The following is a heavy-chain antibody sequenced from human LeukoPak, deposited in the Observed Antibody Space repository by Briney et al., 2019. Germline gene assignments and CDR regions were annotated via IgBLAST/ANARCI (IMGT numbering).Heavy chain of an antibody. V-gene: IGHV3-23*01. CDR3: ARVANLGSYLAY. J-gene: IGHJ4*02. Sequence: EPGGSLRLSCAASGFTFSTYAMSWVRQAPGKGLEWVSGISGSGVTTYYADSVKGRFTISRDNAKNTLYLQMNSLRAEDTAVYYCARVANLGSYLAYWGQGTLVTVSS. D-gene: IGHD1-26*01. CDR1: GFTFSTYA. CDR2: ISGSGVTT.